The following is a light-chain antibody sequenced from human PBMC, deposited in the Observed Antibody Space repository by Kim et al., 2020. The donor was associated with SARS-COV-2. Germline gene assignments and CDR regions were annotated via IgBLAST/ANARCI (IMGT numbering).Light chain of an antibody. CDR3: QQYYSYPPT. CDR2: AAS. J-gene: IGKJ1*01. V-gene: IGKV1-8*01. Sequence: AIRITQSPSSLSASTGDRVTITCRASQGISSYLAWYQQKPGKAPKLLIYAASTLQSGVPSRFSGSGSGTDFTLTISCLQSEDFATCYCQQYYSYPPTFGQGTKVDIK. CDR1: QGISSY.